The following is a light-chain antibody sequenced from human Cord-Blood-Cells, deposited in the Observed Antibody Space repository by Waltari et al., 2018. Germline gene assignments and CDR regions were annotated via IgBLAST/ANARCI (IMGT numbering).Light chain of an antibody. CDR3: QQYNSYSLFT. V-gene: IGKV1-5*01. CDR2: DAS. CDR1: QSISSW. J-gene: IGKJ3*01. Sequence: DIQMTQSPSTLSASVGDRVTITCRASQSISSWLAWYQQKPGKAPKLLIYDASSLESGVPSRFIGSGSGTEFTLTISSLQPDDFATYYCQQYNSYSLFTFGPGTKVDIK.